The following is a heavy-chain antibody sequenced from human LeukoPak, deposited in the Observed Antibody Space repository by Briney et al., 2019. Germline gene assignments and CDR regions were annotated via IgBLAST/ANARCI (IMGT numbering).Heavy chain of an antibody. V-gene: IGHV3-23*01. CDR3: AKVSRYDSTGYYGFFDY. CDR1: GFSFSTYG. J-gene: IGHJ4*02. Sequence: PGGSLRLSCASSGFSFSTYGMTWVRQAPGKGLNWVSTISGDGTITYYADSVRGRFTIARDNSKNTLYLQMNSLRVEDTAVYYCAKVSRYDSTGYYGFFDYWGQGTLVTVSS. D-gene: IGHD3-22*01. CDR2: ISGDGTIT.